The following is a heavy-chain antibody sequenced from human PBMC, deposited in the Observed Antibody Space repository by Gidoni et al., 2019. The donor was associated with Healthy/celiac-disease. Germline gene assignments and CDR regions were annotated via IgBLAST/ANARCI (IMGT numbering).Heavy chain of an antibody. CDR2: SEPSDSYT. CDR3: ARCSRSTNGVCYP. Sequence: EVQLVQSGAEVTKPGESLRIHCKGSGYSFTSYCISWVRKMPGKGLEEMGSSEPSDSYTNYRTSFQGHVTSSADKSISTAYLKWSSLKASYTAMYYCARCSRSTNGVCYPWGQGTLVTVSS. V-gene: IGHV5-10-1*03. J-gene: IGHJ5*02. D-gene: IGHD2-8*01. CDR1: GYSFTSYC.